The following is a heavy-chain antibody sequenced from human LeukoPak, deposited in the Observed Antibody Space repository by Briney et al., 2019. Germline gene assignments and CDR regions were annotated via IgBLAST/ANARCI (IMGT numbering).Heavy chain of an antibody. D-gene: IGHD5-24*01. CDR3: ARREGYNFDY. CDR2: FHHSGST. V-gene: IGHV4-38-2*02. Sequence: PSETLSLTCSVSGYSISSGFYWDWIRQPPGKGLEWIGSFHHSGSTPYNPSLNSRVSISVDTSKNQLSLKLSSVTAADTAVYYCARREGYNFDYWGHGNMVTVSS. CDR1: GYSISSGFY. J-gene: IGHJ4*01.